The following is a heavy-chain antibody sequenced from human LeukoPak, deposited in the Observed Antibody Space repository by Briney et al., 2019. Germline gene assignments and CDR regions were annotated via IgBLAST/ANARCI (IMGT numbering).Heavy chain of an antibody. CDR3: AYLTTGAFDI. J-gene: IGHJ3*02. V-gene: IGHV4-34*01. D-gene: IGHD4-17*01. CDR1: GGSFSGYY. Sequence: SETPSLTCAVYGGSFSGYYWSWIRQPPGKGLEWIGEINHSGSTNYNPSLKSRVTISVDTSKNQFSLKLSSVTAADTAVYYCAYLTTGAFDIWGQGTMVTVSS. CDR2: INHSGST.